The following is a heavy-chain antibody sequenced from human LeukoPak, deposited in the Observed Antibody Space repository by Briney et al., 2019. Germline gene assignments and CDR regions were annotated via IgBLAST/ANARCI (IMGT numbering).Heavy chain of an antibody. CDR3: AQAPYSGSDSDVDY. V-gene: IGHV3-30*18. CDR2: ISYDGSNK. CDR1: GFTFSSYG. D-gene: IGHD1-26*01. J-gene: IGHJ4*02. Sequence: PGGSLRLSCAASGFTFSSYGMHWVRQAPGKGLEWVAVISYDGSNKYYADSVKGRFTISRDNSKNTLYLQMNSLRAEDTAVYYCAQAPYSGSDSDVDYWGQGTLVTVSS.